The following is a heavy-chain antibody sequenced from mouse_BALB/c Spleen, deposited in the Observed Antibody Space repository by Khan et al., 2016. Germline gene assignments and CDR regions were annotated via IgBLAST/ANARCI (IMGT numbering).Heavy chain of an antibody. CDR2: ISHSGST. D-gene: IGHD1-1*01. J-gene: IGHJ4*01. Sequence: EVQLQESGPSLVKLSQTLSLTCSVTGDSITSGYLNWIRKFPGNKLEYMGYISHSGSTYYNPSLNSRISITRDTSKNQYYLQLNSVATEDTVTYYCARYDGSTYVSGMDYWGQGTSVTVSS. CDR3: ARYDGSTYVSGMDY. CDR1: GDSITSGY. V-gene: IGHV3-8*02.